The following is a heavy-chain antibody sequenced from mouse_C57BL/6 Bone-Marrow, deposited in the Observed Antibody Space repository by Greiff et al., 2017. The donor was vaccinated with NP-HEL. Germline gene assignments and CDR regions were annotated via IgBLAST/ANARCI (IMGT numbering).Heavy chain of an antibody. J-gene: IGHJ3*01. D-gene: IGHD1-1*01. CDR2: ISDGGSYT. CDR3: ARDYYARRAWFAY. V-gene: IGHV5-4*01. CDR1: GFTFSSYA. Sequence: EVMLVESGGGLVKPGGSLKLSCAASGFTFSSYAMSWVRQTPEKRLEWVATISDGGSYTYYPDNVKGRFTISRDNAKNNLYLQMSHLKSEDTAMYYCARDYYARRAWFAYWGQGTLVTVSA.